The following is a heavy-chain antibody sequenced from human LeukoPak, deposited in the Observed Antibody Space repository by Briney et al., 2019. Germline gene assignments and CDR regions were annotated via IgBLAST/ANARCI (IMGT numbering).Heavy chain of an antibody. D-gene: IGHD2-21*01. Sequence: GASVKVSCKASGYTFTSYGISWVRQAPGQGLEWMGWISAYNGNTNYAQKLQGRVTMTTDTSTSTAYMELRSLRSDDTAVYYCARSAVVIAHNADWFDPWGQGTRVTVSS. CDR3: ARSAVVIAHNADWFDP. CDR1: GYTFTSYG. J-gene: IGHJ5*02. V-gene: IGHV1-18*01. CDR2: ISAYNGNT.